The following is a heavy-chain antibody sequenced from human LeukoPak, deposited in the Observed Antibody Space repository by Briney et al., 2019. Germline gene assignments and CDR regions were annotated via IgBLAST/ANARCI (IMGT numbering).Heavy chain of an antibody. Sequence: EPSQTLSLTCTVSGGSISSDNCYWSWVRQPPGEGLEWIASIYYTGSTYCNPSLKSRVTKSVDTSENQFSLKLSSVTAADTAVYYCARAVGGYHFDYWGQGTLVTGSS. J-gene: IGHJ4*02. V-gene: IGHV4-30-4*01. CDR1: GGSISSDNCY. CDR3: ARAVGGYHFDY. CDR2: IYYTGST. D-gene: IGHD3-16*01.